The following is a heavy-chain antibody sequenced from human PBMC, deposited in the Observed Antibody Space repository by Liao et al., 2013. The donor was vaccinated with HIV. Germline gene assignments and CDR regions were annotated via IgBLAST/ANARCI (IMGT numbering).Heavy chain of an antibody. D-gene: IGHD1-7*01. CDR1: ADSISSGGYS. V-gene: IGHV4-61*08. CDR2: IFYTGST. CDR3: AREFKGITGTRRYYYYYMDV. Sequence: QRQVQESGPGLVRPSETLSLTCSGSADSISSGGYSWTWIRQPPGKGLEWIGYIFYTGSTNYNPSLKSRVTISVDTSKNQFSLKLSSVTAADTAVYYCAREFKGITGTRRYYYYYMDVWGKGTTVTVSS. J-gene: IGHJ6*03.